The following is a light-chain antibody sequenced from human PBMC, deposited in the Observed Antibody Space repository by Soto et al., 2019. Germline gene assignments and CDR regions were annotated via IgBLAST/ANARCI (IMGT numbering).Light chain of an antibody. CDR1: QSVSSSY. V-gene: IGKV3-20*01. Sequence: EIVLTPSPGTLSLSPGERATLSCRASQSVSSSYLAWYQQKPGQAPRLLILNASSRATGSSDRFSGSGSGTDFTLTISRLEPEDFAVYYCQQYGRSPWTGGQGTKV. CDR2: NAS. CDR3: QQYGRSPWT. J-gene: IGKJ1*01.